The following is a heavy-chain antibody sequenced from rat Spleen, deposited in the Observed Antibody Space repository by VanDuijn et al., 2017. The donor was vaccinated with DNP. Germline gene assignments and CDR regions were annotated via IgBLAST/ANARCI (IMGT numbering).Heavy chain of an antibody. CDR2: INKDSSTI. CDR3: AKGPNYGGWSDYFDY. Sequence: EVKLVESGGGLVQPGRSLKLSCAASGFNFNDYWMGWVRQAPGKGLEWIGEINKDSSTITYSPSLKDKFTISRDNAQSTLFLQMSELGSEDTAIYYCAKGPNYGGWSDYFDYWGQGVMVTVSS. V-gene: IGHV4-2*01. CDR1: GFNFNDYW. J-gene: IGHJ2*01. D-gene: IGHD1-11*01.